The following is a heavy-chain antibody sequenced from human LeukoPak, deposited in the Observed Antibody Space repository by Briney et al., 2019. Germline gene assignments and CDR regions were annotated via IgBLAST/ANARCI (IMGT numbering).Heavy chain of an antibody. V-gene: IGHV4-59*01. D-gene: IGHD4-17*01. CDR3: ARDSSTVTTRHFDY. Sequence: SETLSLTCTVSGGSINNFYWTWIRQPPGKGLECIGYVYYTGSTYYNPPLKNRVTISVDPSRNQFSLRLNYVTAADTAVYYCARDSSTVTTRHFDYWGQGTLVTVSS. CDR2: VYYTGST. J-gene: IGHJ4*02. CDR1: GGSINNFY.